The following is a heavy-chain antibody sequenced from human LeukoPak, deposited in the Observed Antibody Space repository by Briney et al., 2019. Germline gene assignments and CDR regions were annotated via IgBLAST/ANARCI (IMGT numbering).Heavy chain of an antibody. CDR3: ASSRNYYDSSGSWEYYFDY. CDR1: GGSFSGYY. J-gene: IGHJ4*02. CDR2: INHSGSP. D-gene: IGHD3-22*01. V-gene: IGHV4-34*01. Sequence: KPSETLSLTCAVYGGSFSGYYWGWLRQPPGKGLEWIGEINHSGSPNYNPSLKSRVTISVEPSKNQFSLKLSSVTAAYTAVYYCASSRNYYDSSGSWEYYFDYWGQGTLVTVSS.